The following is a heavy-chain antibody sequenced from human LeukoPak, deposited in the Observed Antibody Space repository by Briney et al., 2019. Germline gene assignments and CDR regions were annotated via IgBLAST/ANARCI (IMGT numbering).Heavy chain of an antibody. D-gene: IGHD2-2*01. Sequence: HSGGSLRLSCAASGFTFSSYAMSWVRQAPGKGLEWVSAISGSGGSTYYADSVKGRFTISRDNSKNTLYLQMNSLRAEDTAVYYCAKEVVPAAKWRNWFDPWGQGTLVTVSS. CDR3: AKEVVPAAKWRNWFDP. CDR2: ISGSGGST. V-gene: IGHV3-23*01. J-gene: IGHJ5*02. CDR1: GFTFSSYA.